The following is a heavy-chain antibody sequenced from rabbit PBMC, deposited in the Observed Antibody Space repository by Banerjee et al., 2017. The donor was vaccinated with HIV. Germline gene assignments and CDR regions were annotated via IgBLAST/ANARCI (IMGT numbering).Heavy chain of an antibody. J-gene: IGHJ4*01. Sequence: QEQLEESGGDLVKPEGSLTLTCTVSGFSFSSGYDMCWVRQAPGKGLEWIACIYAGSSDNTYYASWAKGRFTISKTSSTTVTLQMTSLTAADTATYFCARDLAGVIGWNFGLWGPGTLVTVS. V-gene: IGHV1S45*01. D-gene: IGHD4-1*01. CDR3: ARDLAGVIGWNFGL. CDR2: IYAGSSDNT. CDR1: GFSFSSGYD.